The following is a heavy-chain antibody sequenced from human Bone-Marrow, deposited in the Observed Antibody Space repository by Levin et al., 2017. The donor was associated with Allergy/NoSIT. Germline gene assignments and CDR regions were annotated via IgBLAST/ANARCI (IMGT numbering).Heavy chain of an antibody. J-gene: IGHJ5*02. D-gene: IGHD2-2*01. V-gene: IGHV3-9*01. CDR3: AKGSSSIQRTQSFDP. CDR2: ISWNSGSI. Sequence: SLKISCAASGFTFDDYAMHWVRQAPGKGLEWVSGISWNSGSIGYADSVKGRFTISRDNAKNSLYLQMNSLRAEDTALYYCAKGSSSIQRTQSFDPWGQGTLVTVSS. CDR1: GFTFDDYA.